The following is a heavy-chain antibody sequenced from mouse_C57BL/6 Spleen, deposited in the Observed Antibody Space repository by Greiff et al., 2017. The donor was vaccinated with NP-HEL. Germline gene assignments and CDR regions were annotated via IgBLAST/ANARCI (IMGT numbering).Heavy chain of an antibody. Sequence: VQLQQSGAELVRPGASVKLSCKASGYTFTDYYINWVKQRPGQGLEWIARIYPGSGNTYYNEKFKGKATLTAEKSSSTAYMQLSSLTSEDSAVYFCARVEAAQAPLDYWGQGTTLTVSS. CDR1: GYTFTDYY. D-gene: IGHD3-2*02. CDR3: ARVEAAQAPLDY. CDR2: IYPGSGNT. V-gene: IGHV1-76*01. J-gene: IGHJ2*01.